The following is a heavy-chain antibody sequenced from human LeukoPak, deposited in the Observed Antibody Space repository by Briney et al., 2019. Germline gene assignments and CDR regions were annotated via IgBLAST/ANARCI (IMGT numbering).Heavy chain of an antibody. CDR2: IYYSGST. CDR1: GGSISSGGYY. Sequence: SSETLSLTCTVSGGSISSGGYYWSWIRQHPGKGLEWIGYIYYSGSTYYNPSLKSRVTISVDTSKNQFSLKLSSVTAADTAVYYCARTVVPADPYFDYWGQGTLVTVSS. D-gene: IGHD2-2*01. V-gene: IGHV4-31*03. CDR3: ARTVVPADPYFDY. J-gene: IGHJ4*02.